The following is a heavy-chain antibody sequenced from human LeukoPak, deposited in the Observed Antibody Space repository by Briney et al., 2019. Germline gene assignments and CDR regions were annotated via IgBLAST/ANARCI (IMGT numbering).Heavy chain of an antibody. CDR1: GFTFSSYG. CDR2: IWHDGKHK. V-gene: IGHV3-33*01. J-gene: IGHJ4*02. CDR3: ARDRGSDDPIDY. D-gene: IGHD2-15*01. Sequence: PGRSLRLSCAASGFTFSSYGMHWVRQAPGKGLGWVAVIWHDGKHKFYADFVKGRFTISRDNSKNTLYLQMNSLRAEDTAVYYCARDRGSDDPIDYWGQGTPVTVSS.